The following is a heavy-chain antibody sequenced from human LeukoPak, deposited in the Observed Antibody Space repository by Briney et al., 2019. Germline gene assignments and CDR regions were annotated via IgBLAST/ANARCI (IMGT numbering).Heavy chain of an antibody. Sequence: GGSMRLSCAASGFTFSSYAMSWVRQTPGKGLEWVSAISGSGGSTYYADSVKGRFTISRDNSKSTLYLQMNSLRAEDTAVYYCAKEPLQGIFDYWGQGTLVTVSS. V-gene: IGHV3-23*01. J-gene: IGHJ4*02. CDR3: AKEPLQGIFDY. CDR1: GFTFSSYA. CDR2: ISGSGGST.